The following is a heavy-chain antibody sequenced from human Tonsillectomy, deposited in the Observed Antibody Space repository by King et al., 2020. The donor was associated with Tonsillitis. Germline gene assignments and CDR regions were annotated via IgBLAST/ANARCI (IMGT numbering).Heavy chain of an antibody. CDR3: ARDAAGSSAPFDF. CDR2: ISGSGGST. D-gene: IGHD2-2*01. V-gene: IGHV3-23*04. CDR1: GFTYSSYA. J-gene: IGHJ4*02. Sequence: VQLVESGGGLVQPGGSLRLSCAASGFTYSSYAMSWVRQAPGKGLGWVSDISGSGGSTYYADSVKGRFTISRDNSKNTLYLQMNSLRAEDTAVYYCARDAAGSSAPFDFWGQGTLVTVSS.